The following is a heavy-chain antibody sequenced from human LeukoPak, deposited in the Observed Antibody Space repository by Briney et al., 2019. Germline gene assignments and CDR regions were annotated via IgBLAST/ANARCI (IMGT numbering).Heavy chain of an antibody. CDR2: IWYDGSNK. CDR3: AWEKGAFDI. V-gene: IGHV3-33*01. Sequence: GGSLRLSCSASGFTFSSYGMQWVRQAPGKGLEWVAVIWYDGSNKYYADSVKGRFTISRDNSKNTLDLQMISLRAEDTAVYYWAWEKGAFDIWGQGTMVTVSS. J-gene: IGHJ3*02. CDR1: GFTFSSYG.